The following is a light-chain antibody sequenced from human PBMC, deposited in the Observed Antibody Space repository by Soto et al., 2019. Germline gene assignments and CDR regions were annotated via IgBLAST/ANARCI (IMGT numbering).Light chain of an antibody. CDR1: QDIRDF. CDR2: GAS. Sequence: GDRVTITCRASQDIRDFVAWYQQKPGTVPRLVIFGASTLQSGVPSRFSGSGSGTEFTLSISNLQPEDVGIFYCQKYNSAPPTFGHGTRVDIK. CDR3: QKYNSAPPT. V-gene: IGKV1-27*01. J-gene: IGKJ1*01.